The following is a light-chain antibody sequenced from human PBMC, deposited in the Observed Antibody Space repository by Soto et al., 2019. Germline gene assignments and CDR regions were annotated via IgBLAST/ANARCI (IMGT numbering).Light chain of an antibody. CDR2: GAS. CDR3: QQYGRSPTT. V-gene: IGKV3-20*01. Sequence: EIVLTQSPRTISLSXVERATLSXXASQSVSSNYLAWYQQKPGQAPRLLIYGASSRATGIPDRFTGSGSGTDFTLTISRLEPEDFAVYYCQQYGRSPTTFGQGTKV. CDR1: QSVSSNY. J-gene: IGKJ1*01.